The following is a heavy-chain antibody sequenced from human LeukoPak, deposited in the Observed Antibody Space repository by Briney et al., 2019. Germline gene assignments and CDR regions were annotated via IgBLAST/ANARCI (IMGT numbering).Heavy chain of an antibody. CDR1: GFTFSSYW. J-gene: IGHJ4*02. Sequence: GGSLRLSCAASGFTFSSYWMTWVRQAPGKGLEWVANIKQAGSEKYYVDSVKGRFTISRDNAKNSLYLQMNSLRAEDTAVYHCARGGWEPLDYWGQGILVTVSS. V-gene: IGHV3-7*01. CDR2: IKQAGSEK. D-gene: IGHD1-26*01. CDR3: ARGGWEPLDY.